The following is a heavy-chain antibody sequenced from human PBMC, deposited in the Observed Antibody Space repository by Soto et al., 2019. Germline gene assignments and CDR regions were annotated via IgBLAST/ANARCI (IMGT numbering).Heavy chain of an antibody. Sequence: VKVSCKASGYTFTNYYMHWVRQAPGQGLQWMGIINPSGDSTSYAQRFQGRLTLTRDTSTTTVSMELSSLRSEDTAVYYCVREAFTKLGMGPRHYFDYWGQGTLVTVSS. CDR1: GYTFTNYY. CDR3: VREAFTKLGMGPRHYFDY. J-gene: IGHJ4*02. D-gene: IGHD7-27*01. CDR2: INPSGDST. V-gene: IGHV1-46*01.